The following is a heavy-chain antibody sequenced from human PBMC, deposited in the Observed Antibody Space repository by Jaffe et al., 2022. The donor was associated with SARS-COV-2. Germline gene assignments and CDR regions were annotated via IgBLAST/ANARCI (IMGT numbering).Heavy chain of an antibody. CDR1: GGSISSSSYY. J-gene: IGHJ4*02. CDR2: IYYSGST. D-gene: IGHD3-10*01. CDR3: ATPQRRVRGVLDY. Sequence: QLQLQESGPGLVKPSETLSLTCTVSGGSISSSSYYWGWIRQPPGKGLEWIGSIYYSGSTYYNPSLKSRVTISVDTSKNQFSLKLSSVTAADTAVYYCATPQRRVRGVLDYWGQGTLVTVSS. V-gene: IGHV4-39*01.